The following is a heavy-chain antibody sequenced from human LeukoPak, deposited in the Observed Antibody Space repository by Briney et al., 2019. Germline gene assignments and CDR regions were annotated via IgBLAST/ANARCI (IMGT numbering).Heavy chain of an antibody. D-gene: IGHD2-2*01. J-gene: IGHJ6*04. CDR1: GGTFSSYA. V-gene: IGHV1-69*13. Sequence: GASVKVFCKASGGTFSSYAISWVRQAPGQGLEWMGGIIPIFGTANYAQKFQGRVTITADESTSTAYMELSSLRSEDTAVYYCARDRAGAAAIFHYYGMDVWGKGTTVTVSS. CDR2: IIPIFGTA. CDR3: ARDRAGAAAIFHYYGMDV.